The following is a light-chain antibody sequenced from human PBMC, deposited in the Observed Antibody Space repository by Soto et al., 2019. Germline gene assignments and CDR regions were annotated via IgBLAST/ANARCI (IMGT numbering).Light chain of an antibody. CDR2: LNSDGSH. V-gene: IGLV4-69*01. Sequence: QLVLTQSPSASASLGASVKLTCTLSSRHSGYAIAWHQQQPEKGPRYLMKLNSDGSHNKGDGIPDRFSGSSSGAERYLTISSLQSEDEADYYCQTWGTGIWVFGGGTKVTVL. CDR3: QTWGTGIWV. CDR1: SRHSGYA. J-gene: IGLJ3*02.